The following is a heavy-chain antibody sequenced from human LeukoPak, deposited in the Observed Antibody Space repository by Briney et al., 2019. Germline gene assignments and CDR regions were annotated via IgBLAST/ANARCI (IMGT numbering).Heavy chain of an antibody. Sequence: ASVKVSCKPSGYTFTTYALHWVRQAPGQRLEWMGWINTGNGDTRYSQQFRGRVTITRDTSASTAYMELSSLRSEDTAVYYCARRGGSGREFGYDYWGQGTLVTVSS. D-gene: IGHD2-15*01. CDR1: GYTFTTYA. CDR2: INTGNGDT. CDR3: ARRGGSGREFGYDY. J-gene: IGHJ4*02. V-gene: IGHV1-3*04.